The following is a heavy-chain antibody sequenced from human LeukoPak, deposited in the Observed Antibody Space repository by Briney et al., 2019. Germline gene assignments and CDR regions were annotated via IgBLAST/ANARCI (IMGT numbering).Heavy chain of an antibody. J-gene: IGHJ4*02. CDR2: LQYGTNNE. Sequence: AGSLRLSCAASGFTFSNYGMYWVRQAPAQGLEWVTFLQYGTNNEYYGDSVKGRFTISRDNSKNTLYLQMNSLRAADTAVDYCAKDFAWAIDYWGQGTLVTVSS. CDR3: AKDFAWAIDY. D-gene: IGHD3-9*01. V-gene: IGHV3-30*02. CDR1: GFTFSNYG.